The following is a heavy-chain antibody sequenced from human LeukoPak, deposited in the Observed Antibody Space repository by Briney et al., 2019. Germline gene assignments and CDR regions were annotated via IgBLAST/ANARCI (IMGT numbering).Heavy chain of an antibody. J-gene: IGHJ4*02. V-gene: IGHV1-69*01. CDR2: IIPIFATA. CDR1: GGTFSSYA. CDR3: ARSYDFLGYFDY. D-gene: IGHD3/OR15-3a*01. Sequence: SVKVSCKASGGTFSSYAISWVRQAPGQGLEWMGGIIPIFATANYAQRFQGRVTITADESTSTAYMELSSLRSEDTAVYYCARSYDFLGYFDYWGQGTLVTVSS.